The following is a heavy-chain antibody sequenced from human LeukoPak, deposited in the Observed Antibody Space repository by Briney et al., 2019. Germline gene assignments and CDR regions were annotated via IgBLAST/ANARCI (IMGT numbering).Heavy chain of an antibody. CDR2: IYYSGST. CDR3: ARGSHIVVVTAILY. J-gene: IGHJ4*02. D-gene: IGHD2-21*02. V-gene: IGHV4-59*01. Sequence: PSETLSLTCTVSGGSISSYYWSWIRQPPGKGLEWIGYIYYSGSTNYNPSLKSRVTISVDTSKNQFSLKLSSVTAADTAVYYCARGSHIVVVTAILYWGQGTLVTVSS. CDR1: GGSISSYY.